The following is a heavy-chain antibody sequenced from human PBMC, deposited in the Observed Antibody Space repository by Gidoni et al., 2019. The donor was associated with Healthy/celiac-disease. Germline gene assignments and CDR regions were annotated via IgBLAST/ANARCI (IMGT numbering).Heavy chain of an antibody. CDR1: GFTLDDYA. CDR2: INWNSGSI. D-gene: IGHD2-2*01. V-gene: IGHV3-9*01. CDR3: AKDITPYCSSTSCFDAFDI. Sequence: EVQLVASGGGWVLPGRSLRLSCAASGFTLDDYAMPWVRQAPGKGLEWVSGINWNSGSIGYADSVKGRFTISRDNAKNSLYLQMNSLRAEDTALYCCAKDITPYCSSTSCFDAFDIWGQGTMVTVSS. J-gene: IGHJ3*02.